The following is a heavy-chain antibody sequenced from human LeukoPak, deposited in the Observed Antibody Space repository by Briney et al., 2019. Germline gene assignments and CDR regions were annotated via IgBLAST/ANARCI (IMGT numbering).Heavy chain of an antibody. D-gene: IGHD1-26*01. V-gene: IGHV3-30-3*01. Sequence: GGSLRLSCAASGFTFSSYAMHWVRQAPGKGLEWVAVISYDGSNKYYADSVKGRFTISRDNSKNTLYLQMNSLRAEDTAVYYCGRDLGGRSGYWGQGTLVTVSS. CDR3: GRDLGGRSGY. CDR2: ISYDGSNK. J-gene: IGHJ4*02. CDR1: GFTFSSYA.